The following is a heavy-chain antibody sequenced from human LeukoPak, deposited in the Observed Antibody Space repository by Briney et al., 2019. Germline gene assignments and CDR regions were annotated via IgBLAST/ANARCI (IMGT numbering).Heavy chain of an antibody. J-gene: IGHJ4*02. CDR2: ISYDGSNK. CDR1: GFTFSSYA. Sequence: GRSLRLSCAASGFTFSSYAMHWVRQAPGKGLEWVAVISYDGSNKYYADSVKGRFTISRDNSKNTLYLQMNSLRAEDTAVYYCAKSSYYDSSGYYREYYFDYWGPGTLVTVSS. CDR3: AKSSYYDSSGYYREYYFDY. D-gene: IGHD3-22*01. V-gene: IGHV3-30-3*02.